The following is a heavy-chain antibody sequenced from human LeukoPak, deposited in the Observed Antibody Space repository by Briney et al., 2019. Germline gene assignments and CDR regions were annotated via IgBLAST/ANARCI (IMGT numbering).Heavy chain of an antibody. Sequence: GASVKVSCKASGYTFTGYYMHWVRQAPGQGLEWMGWINPNSGGTNYAQKFQGRVTMTRDTSISTAYMELSRLRSDDTAVYYCALKESSTWYKYFDFWGQGTLVTVSS. CDR1: GYTFTGYY. J-gene: IGHJ4*02. D-gene: IGHD2-2*01. V-gene: IGHV1-2*02. CDR2: INPNSGGT. CDR3: ALKESSTWYKYFDF.